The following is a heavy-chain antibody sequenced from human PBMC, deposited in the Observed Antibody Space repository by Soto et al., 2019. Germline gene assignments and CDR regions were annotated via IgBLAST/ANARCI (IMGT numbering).Heavy chain of an antibody. J-gene: IGHJ6*03. CDR1: WYRVSINSAA. Sequence: SQTLSLTCAICWYRVSINSAACNWIRQSPSRGLEWLGRTYYRSRWYNDYAVSVKSRITVNPDTSKNQFSLHLNSVTPEDTAVYYCAGPTSLQWYYLDVWDKGTTVTVSS. V-gene: IGHV6-1*01. CDR2: TYYRSRWYN. D-gene: IGHD1-26*01. CDR3: AGPTSLQWYYLDV.